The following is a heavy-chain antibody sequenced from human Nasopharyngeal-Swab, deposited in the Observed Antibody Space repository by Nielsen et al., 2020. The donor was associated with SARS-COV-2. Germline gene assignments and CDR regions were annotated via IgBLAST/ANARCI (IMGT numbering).Heavy chain of an antibody. CDR3: ARVLRYYGSGIYENWFDP. J-gene: IGHJ5*02. CDR1: GFKFSNYW. D-gene: IGHD3-10*01. V-gene: IGHV3-7*01. Sequence: GGSLRLSCAASGFKFSNYWMTWVRQAPGVGLEWVAHVDQDGSEKYFVDSVKGRFTISRDNAKNSLYLQMNSLRVEETAVYHCARVLRYYGSGIYENWFDPWGQGTLVTVSS. CDR2: VDQDGSEK.